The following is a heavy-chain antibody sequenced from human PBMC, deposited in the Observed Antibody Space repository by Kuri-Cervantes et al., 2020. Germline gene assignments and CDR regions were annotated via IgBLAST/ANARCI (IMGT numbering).Heavy chain of an antibody. CDR3: AQLPSVGYCSGGSCKYFDY. CDR1: GGTFSSYA. J-gene: IGHJ4*02. D-gene: IGHD2-15*01. CDR2: IIPIFGTA. Sequence: SVKVSCKASGGTFSSYAISWVRQAPGQGLEWMGGIIPIFGTANYAQKFQGRVTITADKSTSTAYMELRSLRSEDTAVYYCAQLPSVGYCSGGSCKYFDYWGQGTLVTVSS. V-gene: IGHV1-69*06.